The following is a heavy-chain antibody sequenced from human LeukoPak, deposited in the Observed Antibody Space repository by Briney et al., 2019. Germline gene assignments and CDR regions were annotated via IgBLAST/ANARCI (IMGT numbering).Heavy chain of an antibody. D-gene: IGHD3-22*01. Sequence: SETLSLTCTVSGGSISSYYWSWIRQPAGKGLEWIGRIYTSGSTNYNPSLKSRVTISVDMSKNQFSLKLSSVTAADTAVYYCARGPRPYDSSGYYYYWGQGTLVTVSS. CDR1: GGSISSYY. CDR2: IYTSGST. V-gene: IGHV4-4*07. J-gene: IGHJ4*02. CDR3: ARGPRPYDSSGYYYY.